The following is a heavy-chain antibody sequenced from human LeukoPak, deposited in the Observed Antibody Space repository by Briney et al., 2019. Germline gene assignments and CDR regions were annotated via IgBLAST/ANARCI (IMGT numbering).Heavy chain of an antibody. CDR3: ASSHPHYYDSSGYYS. Sequence: SETLSLTCAVYGGSFSGYYWSWIRQPAGKGLEWIGRIYTSGSTNYNPSLKSRVTMSVDTSKNQFSLKLSSVTAADTAVYYCASSHPHYYDSSGYYSWGQGTLVTVSS. V-gene: IGHV4-59*10. D-gene: IGHD3-22*01. CDR1: GGSFSGYY. J-gene: IGHJ4*02. CDR2: IYTSGST.